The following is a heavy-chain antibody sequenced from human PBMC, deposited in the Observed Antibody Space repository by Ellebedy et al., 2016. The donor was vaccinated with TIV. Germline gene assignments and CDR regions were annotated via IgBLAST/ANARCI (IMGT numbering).Heavy chain of an antibody. J-gene: IGHJ4*02. Sequence: GESLKISCAASGFTFISYGLHFFRQAPGKGLDVFSFIWYDGSQIYYADSVKGRFTISRDNSKNTLYLQMNSLRAEDTAVYYCAKDSPYDSWSGYTTYEFEDWGQGTLVTISS. CDR1: GFTFISYG. D-gene: IGHD3-3*01. CDR3: AKDSPYDSWSGYTTYEFED. CDR2: IWYDGSQI. V-gene: IGHV3-30*02.